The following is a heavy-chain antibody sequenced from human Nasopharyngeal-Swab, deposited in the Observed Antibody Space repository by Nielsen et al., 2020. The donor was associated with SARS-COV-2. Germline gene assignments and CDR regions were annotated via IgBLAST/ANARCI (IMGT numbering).Heavy chain of an antibody. J-gene: IGHJ4*02. CDR1: GFTFSSDG. Sequence: GESLKISCAASGFTFSSDGMHWVRQAPGKGLEWVAVISYDGSNKYYADSVKGRFTISRDNSKNTLYLQMNSLRAEDTAVYDCAKENIRLGYYYDSSGLDYWGQGTLVTVSS. V-gene: IGHV3-30*18. CDR2: ISYDGSNK. D-gene: IGHD3-22*01. CDR3: AKENIRLGYYYDSSGLDY.